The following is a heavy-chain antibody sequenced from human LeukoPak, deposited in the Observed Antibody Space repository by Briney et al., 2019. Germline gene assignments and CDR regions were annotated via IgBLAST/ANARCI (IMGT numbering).Heavy chain of an antibody. D-gene: IGHD5-18*01. CDR2: ISYDGSNK. V-gene: IGHV3-30*01. CDR3: ARVPKRYSYGYDYFDY. J-gene: IGHJ4*02. Sequence: GGSLRLSCAASGFTFSSYAMHWVRQAPGKELEWVAVISYDGSNKYYADSVKGRFTISRDNSKNTLYLQMNSLRAEDTAVYYCARVPKRYSYGYDYFDYWGQGTLVTVSS. CDR1: GFTFSSYA.